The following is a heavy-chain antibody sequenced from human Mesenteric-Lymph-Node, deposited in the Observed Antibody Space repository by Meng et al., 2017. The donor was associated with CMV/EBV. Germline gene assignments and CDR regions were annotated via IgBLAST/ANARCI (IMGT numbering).Heavy chain of an antibody. CDR1: GFTLNTYY. D-gene: IGHD3-3*01. Sequence: GGSLRLSCAASGFTLNTYYMSWVRQAAGKGLAWVASIKQDGSVQYYVDSVKGRFTISRDNAKNSLYLQMNSLRAEDTAVYYCARDQTYYDFWSGYYIWGQGSLVTVSS. V-gene: IGHV3-7*01. J-gene: IGHJ4*02. CDR3: ARDQTYYDFWSGYYI. CDR2: IKQDGSVQ.